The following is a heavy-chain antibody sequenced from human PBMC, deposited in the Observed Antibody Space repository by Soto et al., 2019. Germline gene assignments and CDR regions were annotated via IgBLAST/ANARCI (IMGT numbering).Heavy chain of an antibody. CDR2: ITPNSGYT. J-gene: IGHJ5*02. Sequence: QLQLTQSGGEARKPGASVRVSCAASGYKFSTYAISWLRQAPGQGLEWMGLITPNSGYTNYAQKFQGRLILTTDIPSSTAYMELTSLRYDDTAIYYYATSYDTGFDPWGQGTLVSV. V-gene: IGHV1-18*01. D-gene: IGHD3-9*01. CDR1: GYKFSTYA. CDR3: ATSYDTGFDP.